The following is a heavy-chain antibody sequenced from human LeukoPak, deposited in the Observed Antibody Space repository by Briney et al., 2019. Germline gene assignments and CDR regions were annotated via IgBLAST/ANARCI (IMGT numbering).Heavy chain of an antibody. CDR2: ISSSATTI. J-gene: IGHJ6*02. CDR3: ARATSMENYYYFYGLDL. CDR1: GFSFSDYY. Sequence: PGGSLRLSCAASGFSFSDYYMAWLRRAPGKGLEWLSYISSSATTIYYADSVKGRLTISRDDDKSFLYLEMSDLRVDDTAVYYCARATSMENYYYFYGLDLWGRGTTVAVSS. D-gene: IGHD2/OR15-2a*01. V-gene: IGHV3-11*01.